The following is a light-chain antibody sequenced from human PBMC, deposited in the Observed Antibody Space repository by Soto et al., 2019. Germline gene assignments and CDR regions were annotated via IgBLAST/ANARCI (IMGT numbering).Light chain of an antibody. CDR1: NSEVGSFNL. CDR3: CSYAGSFNFII. J-gene: IGLJ2*01. V-gene: IGLV2-23*02. Sequence: QSVLTQPASVSGSPGQSITISCTGTNSEVGSFNLVSWYQQHPGKVPKVLIYDVTKRPPGVSKRFSGSKSGNKASLTISGHQAEFVAEYSCCSYAGSFNFIIFGGGTKLTV. CDR2: DVT.